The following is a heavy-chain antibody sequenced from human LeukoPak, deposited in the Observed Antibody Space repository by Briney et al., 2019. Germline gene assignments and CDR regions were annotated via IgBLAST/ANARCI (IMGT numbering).Heavy chain of an antibody. CDR3: TRGKGDTAMAPIDY. D-gene: IGHD5-18*01. V-gene: IGHV3-49*04. Sequence: PGGSLRLSCAASGFTFSSYWMSWVRQAPGKGLEWVGFIRSKAYGGTTEYAASVKGRFTVSRDDSKSIAYLQMNSLKTEDTAVYYCTRGKGDTAMAPIDYWGQGTLVTVSS. J-gene: IGHJ4*02. CDR1: GFTFSSYW. CDR2: IRSKAYGGTT.